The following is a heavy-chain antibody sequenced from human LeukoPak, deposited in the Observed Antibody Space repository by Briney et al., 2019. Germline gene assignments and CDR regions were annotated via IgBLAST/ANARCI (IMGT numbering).Heavy chain of an antibody. J-gene: IGHJ4*02. D-gene: IGHD6-19*01. V-gene: IGHV1-2*02. CDR1: GYTFTGYY. CDR3: TRAVKYRSGPLTDLLPYYFDY. Sequence: ASVKVSCKASGYTFTGYYMHWVRQAPGQGLEWMGWINPNSGGTNYAQKFQGRVTITRDTSASTAYMELSSLRSEDMAVYYCTRAVKYRSGPLTDLLPYYFDYWGQGTLVTVSS. CDR2: INPNSGGT.